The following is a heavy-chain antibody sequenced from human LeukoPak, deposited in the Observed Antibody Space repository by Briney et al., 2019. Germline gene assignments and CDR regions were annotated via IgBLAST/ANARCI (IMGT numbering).Heavy chain of an antibody. Sequence: SETLSLTCAVYGGSFSGYYWSWIRQPPGKGLEWIGEINHSGSTNYNPSLKSRVTISVDTSKNQFSLKLSSVTAADTAVYYCASSKYNWNWRYNWFDPWGQGTLVTASS. CDR1: GGSFSGYY. CDR3: ASSKYNWNWRYNWFDP. CDR2: INHSGST. V-gene: IGHV4-34*01. D-gene: IGHD1-7*01. J-gene: IGHJ5*02.